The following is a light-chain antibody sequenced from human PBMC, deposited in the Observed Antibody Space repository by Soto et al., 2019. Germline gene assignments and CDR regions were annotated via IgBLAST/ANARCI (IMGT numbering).Light chain of an antibody. J-gene: IGKJ2*01. Sequence: EIVMTQSPATLSVSPGESATLSCRASLPVSSNLAWYRQIPGQAPTLLIYRVSTRATDIPARFSGSGSGTEFTLTISSLQSEDFAVYYWQQYNNWPYTFGPGTKLEIK. CDR2: RVS. CDR3: QQYNNWPYT. V-gene: IGKV3-15*01. CDR1: LPVSSN.